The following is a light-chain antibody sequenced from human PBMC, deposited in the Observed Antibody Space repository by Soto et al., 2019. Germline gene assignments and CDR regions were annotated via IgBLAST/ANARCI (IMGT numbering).Light chain of an antibody. CDR3: QQSYSTPRST. CDR1: QSIDGY. V-gene: IGKV1-39*01. Sequence: DIQMTQSPSSLSASVGDRVIITCRASQSIDGYLNWYQQKPGQAPNLLIYAASNLQSGVPSRFSGSGSGTDFTLTINSLQPDDLATYYCQQSYSTPRSTFGQGTKLEIK. CDR2: AAS. J-gene: IGKJ2*01.